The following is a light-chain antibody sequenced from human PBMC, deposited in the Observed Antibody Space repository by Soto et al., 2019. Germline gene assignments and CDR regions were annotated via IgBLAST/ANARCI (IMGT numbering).Light chain of an antibody. CDR2: GAF. CDR3: QYYGNSPLT. CDR1: QSISNSS. Sequence: EIVLTQSPGTLSLSPGERATLNCRASQSISNSSLAWYRQKPGQAPRLLLSGAFNMATGIPDRFSGGGSGTDFSLTISRLEPEDFAVYYCQYYGNSPLTFGQGTKVDFK. J-gene: IGKJ1*01. V-gene: IGKV3-20*01.